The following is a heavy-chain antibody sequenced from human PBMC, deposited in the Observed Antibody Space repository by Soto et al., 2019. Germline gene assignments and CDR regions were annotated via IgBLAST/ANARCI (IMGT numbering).Heavy chain of an antibody. CDR1: GYSISSGYY. CDR3: AREYYDFWSGHQTVYYFDY. CDR2: IYHSGST. D-gene: IGHD3-3*01. Sequence: SETRSRTCAVSGYSISSGYYWCWIRQPPGKGREWIGSIYHSGSTYYNPSLKSRVTISVDTSKNQFSLKLSSVTAADTAVYYCAREYYDFWSGHQTVYYFDYWGQGTLVTVSS. V-gene: IGHV4-38-2*01. J-gene: IGHJ4*02.